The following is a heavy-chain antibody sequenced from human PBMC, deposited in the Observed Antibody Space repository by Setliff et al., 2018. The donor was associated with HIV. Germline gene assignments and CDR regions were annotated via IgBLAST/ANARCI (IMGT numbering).Heavy chain of an antibody. Sequence: SLKISCRGSGYSFSNFWISWVRQMPGKGLEWMGRLDPRDSYTDYSPSFQGHVTISGDKSSSTAYLQWSSLKASDTATYYCARLLRRPHDFFYMDVWGKGTTVTAP. CDR1: GYSFSNFW. J-gene: IGHJ6*03. CDR2: LDPRDSYT. D-gene: IGHD2-15*01. CDR3: ARLLRRPHDFFYMDV. V-gene: IGHV5-10-1*01.